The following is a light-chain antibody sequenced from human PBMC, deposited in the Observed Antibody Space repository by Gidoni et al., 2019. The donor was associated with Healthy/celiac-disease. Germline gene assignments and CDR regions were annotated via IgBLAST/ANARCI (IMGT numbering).Light chain of an antibody. V-gene: IGKV1-5*03. CDR2: KAS. CDR1: QSISSW. CDR3: QQYNSYSRT. J-gene: IGKJ4*01. Sequence: IQMSQSPSTLSASVGDRVTITCRASQSISSWLAWYQKKPGKAPKLLIYKASSLESGVPSRFSGSGSGTEFTLTISSLQPDDFATYYGQQYNSYSRTFXGXTKVEIK.